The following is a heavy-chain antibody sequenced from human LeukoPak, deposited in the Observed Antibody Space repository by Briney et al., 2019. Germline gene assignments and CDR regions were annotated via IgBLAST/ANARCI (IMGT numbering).Heavy chain of an antibody. CDR2: IYYSGST. CDR3: ARGSYVDTAWSY. D-gene: IGHD5-18*01. J-gene: IGHJ4*02. V-gene: IGHV4-59*01. Sequence: SETLSLTCTVSGGSISSYYWSWIRQPPGKGLEWIGYIYYSGSTNYNPSLKSRVTISVDTSKNQFSLKLSSVTAADTAVYYCARGSYVDTAWSYWSQGTLVTVSS. CDR1: GGSISSYY.